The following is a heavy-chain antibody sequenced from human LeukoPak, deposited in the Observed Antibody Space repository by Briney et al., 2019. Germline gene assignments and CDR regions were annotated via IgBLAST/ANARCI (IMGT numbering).Heavy chain of an antibody. CDR2: INESGST. CDR3: ARDDYGGP. D-gene: IGHD4-23*01. Sequence: PSETLSLTCAVYGWPFSGFYWTWIRQPRGKGLEWIGEINESGSTNYNPSLKSRVTISVDTSKNQFSLKLSSVTAADTAIYSCARDDYGGPWGQGTLVTVSS. CDR1: GWPFSGFY. V-gene: IGHV4-34*01. J-gene: IGHJ5*02.